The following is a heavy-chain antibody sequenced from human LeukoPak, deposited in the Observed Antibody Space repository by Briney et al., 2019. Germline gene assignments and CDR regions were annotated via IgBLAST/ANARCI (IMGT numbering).Heavy chain of an antibody. CDR1: GFTFSSYG. V-gene: IGHV3-30*03. D-gene: IGHD2-15*01. CDR2: ISYEGSNK. CDR3: ASAPFFCSGGSCPYYMGV. Sequence: GGSLRLSCAASGFTFSSYGMHWVRQAPGKGLEWVAVISYEGSNKYYADSVKGRFTISRDNSKNTLYLQMSSLRAEDTAVYYCASAPFFCSGGSCPYYMGVWGKGTLVTVSS. J-gene: IGHJ6*03.